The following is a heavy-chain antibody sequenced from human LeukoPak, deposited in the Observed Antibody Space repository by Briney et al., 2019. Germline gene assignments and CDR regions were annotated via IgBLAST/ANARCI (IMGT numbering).Heavy chain of an antibody. J-gene: IGHJ5*02. CDR1: GGSFSGYY. CDR2: INHSGST. CDR3: ARVQTPDTIRFNWFDP. Sequence: PSETLSLTCAVYGGSFSGYYWSWIRQPPGKGLEWIGEINHSGSTNYNPSLKSRVTISVDTSKNQFSLKLSSVTAADTAVYYCARVQTPDTIRFNWFDPWGQGTLVTVSS. D-gene: IGHD1-14*01. V-gene: IGHV4-34*01.